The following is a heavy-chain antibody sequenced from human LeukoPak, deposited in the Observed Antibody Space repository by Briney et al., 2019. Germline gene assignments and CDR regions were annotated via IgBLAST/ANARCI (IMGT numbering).Heavy chain of an antibody. D-gene: IGHD2-15*01. J-gene: IGHJ3*02. CDR2: IYPSDGST. CDR1: GYTLTIYY. V-gene: IGHV1-46*01. Sequence: ASVKVSCKASGYTLTIYYIHWVRQAPGQGLEWMGIIYPSDGSTTYAQKFQGRVTMTRDMSTSTVYVELSSLRSEDTAVYYCAIGYCRGGSCDDEPGDAFDIWGQGTMVAVSS. CDR3: AIGYCRGGSCDDEPGDAFDI.